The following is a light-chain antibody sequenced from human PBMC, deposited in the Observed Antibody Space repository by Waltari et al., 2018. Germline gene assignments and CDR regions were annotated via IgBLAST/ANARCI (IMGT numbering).Light chain of an antibody. CDR3: QQYGSSPKVT. Sequence: IVLTKSQGARSLPPGKRATITCRASKSVSSNFFAWYQQSPGQAPRLLIYDASTRATGIPSRFSGSGSGTDFTLTISRLEPEDFAVYYCQQYGSSPKVTFGGGTKVEIK. CDR1: KSVSSNF. V-gene: IGKV3-20*01. CDR2: DAS. J-gene: IGKJ4*01.